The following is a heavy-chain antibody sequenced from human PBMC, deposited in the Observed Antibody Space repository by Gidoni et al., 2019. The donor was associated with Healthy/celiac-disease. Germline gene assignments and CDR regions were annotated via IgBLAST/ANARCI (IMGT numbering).Heavy chain of an antibody. Sequence: STNYNPSLKSRVTISVDTSKNQFSLKLSSVTAADTAVYYCARVSSTPYNWFDPWGQGTLVTVSS. CDR2: ST. J-gene: IGHJ5*02. CDR3: ARVSSTPYNWFDP. D-gene: IGHD6-13*01. V-gene: IGHV4-59*01.